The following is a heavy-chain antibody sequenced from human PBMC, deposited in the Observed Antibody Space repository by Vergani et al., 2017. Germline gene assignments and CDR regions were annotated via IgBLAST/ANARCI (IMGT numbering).Heavy chain of an antibody. J-gene: IGHJ4*02. V-gene: IGHV3-74*01. Sequence: EVQLVESGGGLVQPGGSLRLSCAASGFTFSSYWMHWVRQAPGKGLVWVSRINSDGSSTSYADSVKGRFTISRDNSKNTLYLKMNRLRAEDTAVYYCAXEGGPQQWLVYLKHGVDYWGQGTLVTVSS. CDR2: INSDGSST. CDR3: AXEGGPQQWLVYLKHGVDY. CDR1: GFTFSSYW. D-gene: IGHD6-19*01.